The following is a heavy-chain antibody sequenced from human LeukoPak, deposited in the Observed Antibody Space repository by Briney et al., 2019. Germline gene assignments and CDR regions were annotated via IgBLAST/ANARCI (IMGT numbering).Heavy chain of an antibody. D-gene: IGHD3-3*01. CDR2: IYYSGST. CDR1: GGSISSSSYY. V-gene: IGHV4-39*01. Sequence: SETLSLTCTVSGGSISSSSYYWGWIRHPPGKGLEWIGSIYYSGSTYYNPSLKSRVTISVDTSKNQFSLKLSSVTAADTAVYYCARGRFLEWLFSGWFDPWGQGTLVTVSS. J-gene: IGHJ5*02. CDR3: ARGRFLEWLFSGWFDP.